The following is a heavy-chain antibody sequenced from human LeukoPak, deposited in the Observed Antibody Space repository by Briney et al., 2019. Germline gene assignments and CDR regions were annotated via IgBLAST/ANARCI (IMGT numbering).Heavy chain of an antibody. CDR3: ARWSGGVTARNYYYYMDV. V-gene: IGHV4-4*07. Sequence: SETLSLTCTVSGGSISSYYWSWIRQPAGSGLEWIGRIYTSGTTDYNPSLRTRVTISVDASRNQFSLNLSSVTAADTAVYYCARWSGGVTARNYYYYMDVWGEGTTVTVSS. D-gene: IGHD6-6*01. CDR2: IYTSGTT. CDR1: GGSISSYY. J-gene: IGHJ6*03.